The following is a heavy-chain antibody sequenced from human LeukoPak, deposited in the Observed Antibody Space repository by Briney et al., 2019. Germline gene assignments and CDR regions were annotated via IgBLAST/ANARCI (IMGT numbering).Heavy chain of an antibody. J-gene: IGHJ4*02. Sequence: SETLSLACAVYGGSFSGYYWSWIRQPPGKGLEWIGEINHSGSTNYNPSLKSRVTISVDTSKNQSSLKLSSVTAADTAVYYCARGGDFWRGHDFDYWGQGTLVTVSS. CDR1: GGSFSGYY. CDR3: ARGGDFWRGHDFDY. CDR2: INHSGST. D-gene: IGHD3-3*01. V-gene: IGHV4-34*01.